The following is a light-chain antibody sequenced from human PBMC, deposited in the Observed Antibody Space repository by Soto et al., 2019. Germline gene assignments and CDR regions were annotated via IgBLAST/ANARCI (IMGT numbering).Light chain of an antibody. V-gene: IGKV3-11*01. CDR1: QSVSSY. J-gene: IGKJ2*01. CDR2: DAS. CDR3: QQRSNWPPKYT. Sequence: EIVLTQSPATLSLSPGERATLSCRASQSVSSYLAWYQQKPGQAPRLLIYDASNRAAGIPARCSGSGSGTDFTLTIGSLEPEDFAVYYCQQRSNWPPKYTFGQGTKLEIK.